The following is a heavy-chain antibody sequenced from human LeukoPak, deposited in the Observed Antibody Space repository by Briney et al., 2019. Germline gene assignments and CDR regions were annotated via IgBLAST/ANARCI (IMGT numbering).Heavy chain of an antibody. Sequence: SETLSLTCTVSGGSISSSSYYWGWIRQPPGKGLEWIGTIYYSGSTYYNPSLKSRVTISVDASKNQFSLKLSSVTAADTAVYYCARGPTLKYFHHWGQGTLVTVSS. CDR3: ARGPTLKYFHH. CDR2: IYYSGST. J-gene: IGHJ1*01. V-gene: IGHV4-39*01. CDR1: GGSISSSSYY.